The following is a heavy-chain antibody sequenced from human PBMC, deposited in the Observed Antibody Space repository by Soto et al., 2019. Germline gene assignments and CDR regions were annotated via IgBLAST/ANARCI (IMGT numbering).Heavy chain of an antibody. J-gene: IGHJ4*02. Sequence: GGSLRLSCAASGFTFSSYSMNWVRQAPGKGLEWVSSISSSSSYIDYADSVKGRYTIYRDNAKNSLYLQMNSLRAEDRAVSDGAGDPVGYYYDRGGDYSDYWGQGTLVTVSS. CDR3: AGDPVGYYYDRGGDYSDY. V-gene: IGHV3-21*01. CDR2: ISSSSSYI. D-gene: IGHD3-22*01. CDR1: GFTFSSYS.